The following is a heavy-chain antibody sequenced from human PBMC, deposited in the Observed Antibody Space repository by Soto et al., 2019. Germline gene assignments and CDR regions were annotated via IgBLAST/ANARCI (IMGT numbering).Heavy chain of an antibody. CDR3: ARREGQLAAFDI. CDR1: GGSISSYY. D-gene: IGHD6-13*01. Sequence: QVQLQESGPGLVKPSETLSLTCAVSGGSISSYYWSWIRQPPGKGLEWDGYIYYSGSTKYNPSLPSRVTISVDTSKNQFSLKLSSVTAADTAVYYCARREGQLAAFDIWGQGTLVTVSS. CDR2: IYYSGST. V-gene: IGHV4-59*01. J-gene: IGHJ3*02.